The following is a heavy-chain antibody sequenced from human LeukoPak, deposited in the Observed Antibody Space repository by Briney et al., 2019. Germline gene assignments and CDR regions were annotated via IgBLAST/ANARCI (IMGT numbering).Heavy chain of an antibody. Sequence: ASVKVSCKASGYTFTGYYMHWVRQAPGQGLEWMGWINPNSGGTNYAQKLQGRVTMTTDTSTSTAYMELRSLRSDDTAVYYCARTVGDWGTLLHGLNDYWGQGTLVTVSS. CDR1: GYTFTGYY. V-gene: IGHV1-2*02. CDR3: ARTVGDWGTLLHGLNDY. J-gene: IGHJ4*02. D-gene: IGHD3-16*01. CDR2: INPNSGGT.